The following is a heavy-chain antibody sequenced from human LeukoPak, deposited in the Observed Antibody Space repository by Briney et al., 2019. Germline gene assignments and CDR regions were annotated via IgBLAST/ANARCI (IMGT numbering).Heavy chain of an antibody. Sequence: GASVKVSCKASGYTFTSDDINWVRQATGQGLGWMGWMNPDSGNTGYVQKFQGRVTMTRDTSISTAYMELSGLRSEDTAVYYCTKGPGGTGSYAAYWGQGTLVTVSS. CDR1: GYTFTSDD. CDR2: MNPDSGNT. J-gene: IGHJ4*02. D-gene: IGHD3-16*01. V-gene: IGHV1-8*01. CDR3: TKGPGGTGSYAAY.